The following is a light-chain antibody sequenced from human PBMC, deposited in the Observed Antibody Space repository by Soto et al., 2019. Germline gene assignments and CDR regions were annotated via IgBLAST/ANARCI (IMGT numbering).Light chain of an antibody. CDR3: SSYTSSISYV. V-gene: IGLV2-14*01. Sequence: QSALTQPASVSGSPGQSITISCTGTSSDVGGYNYVSWYQHHPGKAPKLMIYEVSNRPSGVSNRFSGSKSGKTASLTISGXXXXXXXXXYCSSYTSSISYVFGTGTKVTV. CDR1: SSDVGGYNY. J-gene: IGLJ1*01. CDR2: EVS.